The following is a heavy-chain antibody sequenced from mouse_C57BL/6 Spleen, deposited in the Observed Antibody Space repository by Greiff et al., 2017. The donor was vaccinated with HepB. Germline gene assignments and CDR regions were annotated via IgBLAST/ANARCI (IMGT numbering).Heavy chain of an antibody. Sequence: QVQLKESGPELVKPGASVKLSCKASGYTFTSYDINWVKQRPGQGLEWIGWIYPRDGSTKYNEKFKGKATLTVDTSSSTAYMELHSLTSEDSAVYFCARGGSAMGIDYWGQGTTLTVSS. CDR2: IYPRDGST. CDR1: GYTFTSYD. J-gene: IGHJ2*01. V-gene: IGHV1-85*01. D-gene: IGHD1-1*02. CDR3: ARGGSAMGIDY.